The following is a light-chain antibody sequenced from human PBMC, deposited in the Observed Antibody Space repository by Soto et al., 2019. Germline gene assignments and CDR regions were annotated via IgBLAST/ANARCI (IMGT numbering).Light chain of an antibody. Sequence: IVLTQSPATLSLSPGERATLSCSASQSVGTYLAWYQQKPGQAPRLLIYDASNRAIGVPARFTGSGSVTDFTLTISNLEPEDVAVYYCQERSVWPLCTFGRGTRLEI. CDR3: QERSVWPLCT. CDR1: QSVGTY. V-gene: IGKV3-11*01. CDR2: DAS. J-gene: IGKJ2*02.